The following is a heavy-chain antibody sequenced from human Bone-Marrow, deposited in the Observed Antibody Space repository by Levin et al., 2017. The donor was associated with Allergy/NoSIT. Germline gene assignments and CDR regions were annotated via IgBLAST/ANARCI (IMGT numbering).Heavy chain of an antibody. CDR2: TYYRSKWYN. V-gene: IGHV6-1*01. Sequence: SETLSLTCAISGDSVSSNSAAWNWIRQSPSRGLEWLGRTYYRSKWYNDYAVSVKSRITINPDTSKNQFSLQLNSVTPEDTAVYYCARDSAGYDSSGYYPDNYYYYGMDVWGQGTTVTVSS. J-gene: IGHJ6*02. D-gene: IGHD3-22*01. CDR3: ARDSAGYDSSGYYPDNYYYYGMDV. CDR1: GDSVSSNSAA.